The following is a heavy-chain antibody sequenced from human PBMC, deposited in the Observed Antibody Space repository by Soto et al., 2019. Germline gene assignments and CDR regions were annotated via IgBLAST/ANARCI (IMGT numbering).Heavy chain of an antibody. CDR3: ARPGQDIGTYFDY. V-gene: IGHV3-30-3*01. CDR1: GFTFSSYA. D-gene: IGHD1-26*01. Sequence: GGSLRLSCAASGFTFSSYAMHWVRQAPGKGLEWVAVISYDGSNKYYADSVKGRFTISRDNSKNTLYLQMNSLRAEDTAVYYCARPGQDIGTYFDYWGQGTLVTVSS. J-gene: IGHJ4*02. CDR2: ISYDGSNK.